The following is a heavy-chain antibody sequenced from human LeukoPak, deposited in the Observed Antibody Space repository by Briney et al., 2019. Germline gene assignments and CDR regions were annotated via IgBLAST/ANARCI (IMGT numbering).Heavy chain of an antibody. J-gene: IGHJ3*02. V-gene: IGHV3-30*04. CDR3: ARDLWRIQLWLGAFDI. CDR2: ISYDGSNK. D-gene: IGHD5-18*01. Sequence: GGSLRLSCAASGFTFSSYAMHWVRQAPGKGLEWVAVISYDGSNKYYADSVKGRFTTSRDNSKNTLYLQMNSLRAEDTAVYYCARDLWRIQLWLGAFDIWGQGTMVTVSS. CDR1: GFTFSSYA.